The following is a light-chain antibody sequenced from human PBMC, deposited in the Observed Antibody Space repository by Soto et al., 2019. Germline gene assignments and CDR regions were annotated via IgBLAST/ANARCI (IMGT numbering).Light chain of an antibody. V-gene: IGKV1-27*01. CDR1: QDIRNY. J-gene: IGKJ3*01. CDR2: AAS. CDR3: QKYDRAPFT. Sequence: QSPSSLSVSVGDRVTITCRASQDIRNYLAWYQQKPGKVPKLLIYAASTLQSGVPSRFSGSGSGTDFTLTINSLQPEDIATYYCQKYDRAPFTFGPGTKVDIK.